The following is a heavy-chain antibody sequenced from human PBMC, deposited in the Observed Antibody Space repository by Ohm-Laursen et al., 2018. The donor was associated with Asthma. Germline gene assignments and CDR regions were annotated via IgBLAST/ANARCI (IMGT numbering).Heavy chain of an antibody. CDR2: ISYDGSNK. J-gene: IGHJ4*02. CDR1: GFTFSSYG. CDR3: ARGQTVEMATTTTIFDY. Sequence: RSLRLSCAASGFTFSSYGMHWVRQAPGKGLEWVAVISYDGSNKYYADSVEGRFTISRDNSKNTLYLQMNSLRAEDTAVYYCARGQTVEMATTTTIFDYWGQGTLVTVSS. V-gene: IGHV3-30*03. D-gene: IGHD5-24*01.